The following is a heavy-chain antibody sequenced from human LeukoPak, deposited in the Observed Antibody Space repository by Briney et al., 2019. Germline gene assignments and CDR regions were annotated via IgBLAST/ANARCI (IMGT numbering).Heavy chain of an antibody. V-gene: IGHV3-49*04. Sequence: GGSLRLSCTASGFTFGDYAMSWVRQAPGKGLEWVSFIRSKAYGGTTEYAASVKGRFTISRDDSESIAYLQMNSLKTEDTAVYYCTRVSLVAASVFFDYWGPGTLVTVSS. CDR1: GFTFGDYA. CDR2: IRSKAYGGTT. CDR3: TRVSLVAASVFFDY. J-gene: IGHJ4*02. D-gene: IGHD2-15*01.